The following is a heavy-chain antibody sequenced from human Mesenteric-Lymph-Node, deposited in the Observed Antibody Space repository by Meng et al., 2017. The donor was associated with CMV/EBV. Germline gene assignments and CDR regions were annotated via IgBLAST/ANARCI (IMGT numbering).Heavy chain of an antibody. CDR3: AREGDSSGYYHPSLDY. D-gene: IGHD3-22*01. V-gene: IGHV3-48*03. CDR1: GFTFSSYE. J-gene: IGHJ4*02. Sequence: GESLKISCAASGFTFSSYEMNWVRQAPGKGLEWVSYISSSGRTIYYADSVKGRFTISRDSSKNTLYLQMNSLRAEDTAVYFCAREGDSSGYYHPSLDYWGQGTLVTVSS. CDR2: ISSSGRTI.